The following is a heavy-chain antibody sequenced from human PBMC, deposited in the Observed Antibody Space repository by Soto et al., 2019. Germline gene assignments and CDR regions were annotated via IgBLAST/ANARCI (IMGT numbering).Heavy chain of an antibody. V-gene: IGHV3-66*01. CDR2: IYASGKT. D-gene: IGHD6-13*01. Sequence: GGSLRLSCAASGFSVSDHFMTWVRQAPGKGLEWVSGIYASGKTYNADSVKDRFSVSRDIAKNTLHLQMNNLRAEDTAVYYCAKDRQPDGTWTFDFWGQGTLVTVSS. J-gene: IGHJ4*02. CDR3: AKDRQPDGTWTFDF. CDR1: GFSVSDHF.